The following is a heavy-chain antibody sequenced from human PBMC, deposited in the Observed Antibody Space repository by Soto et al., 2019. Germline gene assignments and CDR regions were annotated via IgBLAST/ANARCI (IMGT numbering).Heavy chain of an antibody. J-gene: IGHJ4*02. Sequence: GGSLRLSCAASGFTFSSYAMHWVRQAPGKGLEWVAVISYDGGNKFYAESVKGRFTISRDNSKNTLYLQMTSLSAEDTAMYYCARDGDVNTGFGKDYWGQGTLVTVSS. CDR3: ARDGDVNTGFGKDY. V-gene: IGHV3-30*04. D-gene: IGHD3-16*01. CDR2: ISYDGGNK. CDR1: GFTFSSYA.